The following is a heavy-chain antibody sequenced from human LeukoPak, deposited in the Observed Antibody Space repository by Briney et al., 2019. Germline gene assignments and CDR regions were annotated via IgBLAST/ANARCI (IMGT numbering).Heavy chain of an antibody. D-gene: IGHD4-11*01. CDR2: ISGSGVTT. J-gene: IGHJ5*02. CDR1: GFIFSNYA. CDR3: AKDSNTVTTHNWFGP. Sequence: GGPLRLSCAASGFIFSNYAMAWVRQAPGKGLEWVSSISGSGVTTYFADSVKGRFTISRDNSKNTLYLQMNSLRAEDTAIYYCAKDSNTVTTHNWFGPWGQGTLVTVSS. V-gene: IGHV3-23*01.